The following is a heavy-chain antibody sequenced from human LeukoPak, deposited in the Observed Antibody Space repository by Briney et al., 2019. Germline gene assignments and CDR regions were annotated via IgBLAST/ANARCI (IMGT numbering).Heavy chain of an antibody. CDR3: ARDQVSSSYTIAY. J-gene: IGHJ4*02. CDR1: GFTFSSYS. Sequence: GGSLKLSCAASGFTFSSYSMNWVRQAPGKGLEWVSSISSSSSYIYYADSVKGRFTISRDDAKNSLYLQMNSLRAEDTAVYYCARDQVSSSYTIAYWGQGTLVTVSP. D-gene: IGHD6-6*01. V-gene: IGHV3-21*01. CDR2: ISSSSSYI.